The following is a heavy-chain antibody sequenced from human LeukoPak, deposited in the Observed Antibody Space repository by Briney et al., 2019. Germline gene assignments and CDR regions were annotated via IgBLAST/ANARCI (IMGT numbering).Heavy chain of an antibody. V-gene: IGHV3-23*01. CDR2: ISGGGGST. Sequence: VRQAPXKGXEWVSAISGGGGSTYYADSVKGRFTISRDNYKNTLYLQMNSLRAEDTAVYYCARDVRVGVTPNYWGQGTLVTVSS. CDR3: ARDVRVGVTPNY. D-gene: IGHD1-26*01. J-gene: IGHJ4*02.